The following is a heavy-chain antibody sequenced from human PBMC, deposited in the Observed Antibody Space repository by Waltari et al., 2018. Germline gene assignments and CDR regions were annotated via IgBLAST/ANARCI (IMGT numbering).Heavy chain of an antibody. J-gene: IGHJ4*02. V-gene: IGHV5-51*01. CDR1: GYSFTNFW. CDR3: ARQFQYYFDY. Sequence: EVQLVQSGAEVKKPGESLKISCQVSGYSFTNFWIGWGRQMPGKGLDGMGVIYPSDSDTKYSPSCQGRVTISVDKSTSTAYLQWSSLKASDTGMYYCARQFQYYFDYWGQGTLVTVAS. CDR2: IYPSDSDT.